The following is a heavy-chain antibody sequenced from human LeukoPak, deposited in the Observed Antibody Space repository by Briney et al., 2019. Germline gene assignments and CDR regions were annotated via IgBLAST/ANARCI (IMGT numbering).Heavy chain of an antibody. CDR3: VRHFCSSTSCSN. CDR1: GFIVCSNY. Sequence: GGSLRLSCAASGFIVCSNYMSWVRQAPGKGLEWVSVIYSGGSTYYADSVKGRFTISRDNSKNTLYLQMNSLRAEDTAVYYCVRHFCSSTSCSNWGQGTLVTVSS. J-gene: IGHJ4*02. V-gene: IGHV3-66*04. CDR2: IYSGGST. D-gene: IGHD2-2*01.